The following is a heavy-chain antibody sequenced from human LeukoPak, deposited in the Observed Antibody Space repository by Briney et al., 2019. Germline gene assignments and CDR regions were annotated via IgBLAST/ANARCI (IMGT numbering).Heavy chain of an antibody. V-gene: IGHV3-33*01. J-gene: IGHJ4*02. D-gene: IGHD3-16*01. CDR2: IWYDGSNK. Sequence: GGSLRLSCAASGFTFSSYGMHWVRQAPGKGLEWVAVIWYDGSNKYYADSVKGRFTISRDNSKNTLYLQMNSLRAEATAVYYCARGGRGGYYFDYWGQGTLVTVSS. CDR3: ARGGRGGYYFDY. CDR1: GFTFSSYG.